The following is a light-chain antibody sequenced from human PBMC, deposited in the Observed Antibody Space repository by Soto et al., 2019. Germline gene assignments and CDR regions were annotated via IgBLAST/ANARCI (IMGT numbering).Light chain of an antibody. J-gene: IGKJ4*01. CDR3: QQSYSMPLA. V-gene: IGKV1-39*01. Sequence: DIKMTQSPSSLSASVGDRVTITFRASQSISSSLNWYQQTPGKAPRLLIYGASSLQSGVPSRFSGSGSGTDFTLTISSLQPEDFVSYYCQQSYSMPLAFGGGTKVDIK. CDR1: QSISSS. CDR2: GAS.